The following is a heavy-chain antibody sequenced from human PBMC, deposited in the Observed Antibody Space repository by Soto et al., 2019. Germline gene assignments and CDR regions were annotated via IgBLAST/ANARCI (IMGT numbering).Heavy chain of an antibody. J-gene: IGHJ5*02. D-gene: IGHD2-15*01. CDR1: GGTFSSYA. Sequence: QVQLVQSGAEVKKPGASVKVSCKAFGGTFSSYAISWVRQAPGQGLEWMGGIIPIFGTANYAQKFQGRVTITADKSTSTAYMELSSLRSEDTAVYYCARKDGYCSGGSCYRFDPWGQGTLVTVSS. CDR2: IIPIFGTA. V-gene: IGHV1-69*13. CDR3: ARKDGYCSGGSCYRFDP.